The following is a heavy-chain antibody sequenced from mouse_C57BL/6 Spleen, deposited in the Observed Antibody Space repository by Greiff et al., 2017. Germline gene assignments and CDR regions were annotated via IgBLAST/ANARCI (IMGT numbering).Heavy chain of an antibody. D-gene: IGHD2-4*01. CDR1: GFTFSSYT. CDR2: ISGGGGNT. Sequence: EVKLEESGGGLVKPGGSLKLSCAASGFTFSSYTMSWVRQTPEKRLEWVATISGGGGNTYYPDSVKGRFTISSDNAKNTMYLQMSSLRSEDTALYYCARRLQRNYAMDYWGQGTSVTVSS. CDR3: ARRLQRNYAMDY. J-gene: IGHJ4*01. V-gene: IGHV5-9*01.